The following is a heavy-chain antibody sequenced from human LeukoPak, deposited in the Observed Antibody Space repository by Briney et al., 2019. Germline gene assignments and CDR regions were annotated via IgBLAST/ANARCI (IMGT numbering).Heavy chain of an antibody. J-gene: IGHJ4*02. CDR3: ARARFLEWLFFDY. CDR1: GGSISSADYY. CDR2: IYYSGST. D-gene: IGHD3-3*01. V-gene: IGHV4-30-4*08. Sequence: PSETLSLPCTVSGGSISSADYYWSWIRPPPGKGLEWIGYIYYSGSTYYNPSLKSRVTISVDTSKNQFSLKLSSVTAADTAVYYCARARFLEWLFFDYWGQGTLVTVSS.